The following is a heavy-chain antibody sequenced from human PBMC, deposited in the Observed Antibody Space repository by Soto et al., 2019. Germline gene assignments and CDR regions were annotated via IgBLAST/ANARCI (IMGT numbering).Heavy chain of an antibody. CDR1: GFTISNYG. Sequence: GGSLRLSCAASGFTISNYGMHWVRQAPGKGLEWVAVISYDGTITYYADSVKGRFTISRDNSKNTLYLQMNGLRTEDTAVYYCATTRVGPCSSSICFSGIFDGMDVWGQGTTVTVSS. V-gene: IGHV3-30-3*01. CDR2: ISYDGTIT. J-gene: IGHJ6*02. D-gene: IGHD2-2*01. CDR3: ATTRVGPCSSSICFSGIFDGMDV.